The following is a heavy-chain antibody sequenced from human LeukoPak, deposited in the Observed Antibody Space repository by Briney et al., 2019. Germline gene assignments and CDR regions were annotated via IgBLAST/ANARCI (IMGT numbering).Heavy chain of an antibody. CDR2: ISSSGSTI. J-gene: IGHJ4*02. Sequence: GGSLRLSCAASGFTFSYYEMNWVRQAPGRGLEWVSHISSSGSTIYYADSVKGRFTISRDNSKNTLYLQMNSLRAEDTAVYYCAKDYCSGGSCYPVSYWGQGTLVTVSS. CDR1: GFTFSYYE. V-gene: IGHV3-48*03. CDR3: AKDYCSGGSCYPVSY. D-gene: IGHD2-15*01.